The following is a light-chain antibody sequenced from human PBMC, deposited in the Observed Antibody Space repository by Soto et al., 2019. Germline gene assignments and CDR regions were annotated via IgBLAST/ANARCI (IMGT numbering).Light chain of an antibody. CDR2: WAS. J-gene: IGKJ2*01. V-gene: IGKV4-1*01. Sequence: DSVMTQSPDSLSVSLVERATINCNSSQSVLYSSNNKNYLAGYQQIPGQPPKLLIYWASTRESGVPDRFSGSGSGTDFTLTITSLQAEDVAVYYCQQYESTPPTFGQGTKLEIK. CDR3: QQYESTPPT. CDR1: QSVLYSSNNKNY.